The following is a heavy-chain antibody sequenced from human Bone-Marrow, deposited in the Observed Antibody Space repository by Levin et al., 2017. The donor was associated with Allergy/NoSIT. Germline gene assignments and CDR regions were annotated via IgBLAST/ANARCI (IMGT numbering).Heavy chain of an antibody. J-gene: IGHJ4*02. Sequence: SGGSLRLSCASSGFTFSGYWMAWVRQAPGKGLEWVANINRDGGDGYYVDSVKGRFTISRDNARNSLDLQMNSLRVEDAAVYYCARNGAWWIEFWGPGTLVTVSS. V-gene: IGHV3-7*02. CDR3: ARNGAWWIEF. CDR2: INRDGGDG. D-gene: IGHD2-15*01. CDR1: GFTFSGYW.